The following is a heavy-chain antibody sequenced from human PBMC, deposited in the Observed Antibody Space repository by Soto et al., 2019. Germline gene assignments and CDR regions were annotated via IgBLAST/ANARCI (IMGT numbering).Heavy chain of an antibody. CDR2: ISYDGSNK. CDR1: ELTFSSYG. Sequence: GRLLRHSCGAAELTFSSYGMHRVSQAPGKGLEWVAVISYDGSNKYYADSVKGRFTISRDNSKNTLYLQMNSLRAEDTAVYYCAKDIDYGSESYSTAYYYGMDVWGQGTTVTVSS. V-gene: IGHV3-30*18. CDR3: AKDIDYGSESYSTAYYYGMDV. D-gene: IGHD3-10*01. J-gene: IGHJ6*02.